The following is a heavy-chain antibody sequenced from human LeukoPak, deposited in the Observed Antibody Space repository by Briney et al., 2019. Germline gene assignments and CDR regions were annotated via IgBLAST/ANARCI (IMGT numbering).Heavy chain of an antibody. D-gene: IGHD5-24*01. CDR2: INHSGST. V-gene: IGHV4-34*01. CDR3: ARGRDPY. J-gene: IGHJ4*02. CDR1: GGSFSCYY. Sequence: SETLSLTCAVYGGSFSCYYWTWIRQPPGRGLEWIGEINHSGSTNYNPSLKSRVTISVDTSKSQFLLKLNSVTAADTAMYYCARGRDPYWGQGTLVTVSS.